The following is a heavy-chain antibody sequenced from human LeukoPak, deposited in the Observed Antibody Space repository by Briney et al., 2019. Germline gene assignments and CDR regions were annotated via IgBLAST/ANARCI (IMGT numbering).Heavy chain of an antibody. CDR1: GFTFRKYS. Sequence: PGGSLRLSCSASGFTFRKYSMHWVRQGPGKGLEYVSAISSNGHTYYADSVKGRFTISRDNSKSTLYLQMSSLRPEDTAVYYCVKDNREEDWFDPWGQGTLGTVSS. CDR2: ISSNGHT. J-gene: IGHJ5*02. CDR3: VKDNREEDWFDP. V-gene: IGHV3-64D*09. D-gene: IGHD2/OR15-2a*01.